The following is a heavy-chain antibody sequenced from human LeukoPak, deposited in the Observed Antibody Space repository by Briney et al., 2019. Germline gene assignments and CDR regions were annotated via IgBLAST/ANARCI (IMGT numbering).Heavy chain of an antibody. D-gene: IGHD2-21*01. CDR1: GYTFINHA. V-gene: IGHV1-3*04. J-gene: IGHJ4*02. Sequence: GASVKVSCKASGYTFINHAIHWVRQAPGQRLEWMGWINIGNGNTKYSQNFQGRITITRDTSATTAYMDLSSLRSEDTAMYYCARRLGCSFDYWGQGTLVTVSS. CDR3: ARRLGCSFDY. CDR2: INIGNGNT.